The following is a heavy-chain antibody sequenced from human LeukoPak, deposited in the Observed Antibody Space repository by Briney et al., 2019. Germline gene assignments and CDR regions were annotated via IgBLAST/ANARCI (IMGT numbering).Heavy chain of an antibody. V-gene: IGHV3-53*01. J-gene: IGHJ4*02. CDR2: LYSGGAT. D-gene: IGHD6-19*01. CDR3: TKLKGWYGEGFFDY. CDR1: GFTVNRNY. Sequence: GGSLRLSCAASGFTVNRNYMSWVRQPAGKGLEWVSVLYSGGATFYADSVKGRFTISRDTSKNTLYLQMNDLRADDTAVYYCTKLKGWYGEGFFDYWGQGTLVTVSS.